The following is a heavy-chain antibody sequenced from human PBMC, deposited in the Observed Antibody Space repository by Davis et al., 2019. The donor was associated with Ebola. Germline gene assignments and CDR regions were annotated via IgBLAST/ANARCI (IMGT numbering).Heavy chain of an antibody. CDR3: ARDGIYYDSSGYYHMYYFDY. J-gene: IGHJ4*02. CDR1: GYTFTSYY. CDR2: INPSGGST. Sequence: ASVKVSCKASGYTFTSYYMHWVRQAPGQGLEWMGIINPSGGSTSYARKFQGRVTMTRDTSASTAYMELSSLRSEDTAVYYCARDGIYYDSSGYYHMYYFDYWGQGTLVTVSS. V-gene: IGHV1-46*01. D-gene: IGHD3-22*01.